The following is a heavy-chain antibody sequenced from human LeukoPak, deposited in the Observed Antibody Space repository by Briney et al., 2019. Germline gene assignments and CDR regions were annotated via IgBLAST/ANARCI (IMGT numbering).Heavy chain of an antibody. CDR2: IIPIFGTA. CDR3: ARGMGYCSGGSCSPTLGLFSFDY. D-gene: IGHD2-15*01. V-gene: IGHV1-69*13. Sequence: SVKVPCKASGGTFSSYAISWVRQAPGQGLEWMGGIIPIFGTANYAQKFQGRVTITADESTSTAYMELSSLRSEDTAVYYCARGMGYCSGGSCSPTLGLFSFDYWARGTLVTVPS. CDR1: GGTFSSYA. J-gene: IGHJ4*02.